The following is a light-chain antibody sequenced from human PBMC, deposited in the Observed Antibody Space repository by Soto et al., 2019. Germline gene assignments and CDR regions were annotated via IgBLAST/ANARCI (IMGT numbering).Light chain of an antibody. CDR2: DAS. CDR3: KQYNSYEII. J-gene: IGKJ5*01. V-gene: IGKV1-5*01. Sequence: DLPMTQSPSTLSASVGDRVTITCRASQTISTWLAWYQQKPGKAPKLLIYDASSLESGVPSRFSVSGSGPEFTLAISSLQPDDFATYYCKQYNSYEIIFGQGTRLEIK. CDR1: QTISTW.